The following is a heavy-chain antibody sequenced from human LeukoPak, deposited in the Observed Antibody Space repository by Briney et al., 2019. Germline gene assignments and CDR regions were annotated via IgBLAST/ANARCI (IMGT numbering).Heavy chain of an antibody. CDR2: IYPGDSDT. CDR1: GYRFTIYW. V-gene: IGHV5-51*01. CDR3: ARQWSGGAFDI. D-gene: IGHD3-10*02. J-gene: IGHJ3*02. Sequence: GESLKISCKGSGYRFTIYWIGGVRQMPGKGLEWMGIIYPGDSDTRYSRSFQGQVTISADKSISTAYLQWSSLKASDTAMYDCARQWSGGAFDIWGQGTMVTVSS.